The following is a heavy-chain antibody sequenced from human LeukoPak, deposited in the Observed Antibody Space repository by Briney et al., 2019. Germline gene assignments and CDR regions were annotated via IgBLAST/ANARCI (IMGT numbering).Heavy chain of an antibody. D-gene: IGHD6-6*01. CDR2: INHSGST. CDR1: GGSFSGYY. J-gene: IGHJ4*02. Sequence: PSETLSLTCAVYGGSFSGYYWSWIRQPPGKGLEWIGEINHSGSTNYNPSLKSRVTISVDTSKNQFSLKLSSVTAADTAVYYCARGLRAGGKAARLRAYYFDYWGQGTLVTVSS. V-gene: IGHV4-34*01. CDR3: ARGLRAGGKAARLRAYYFDY.